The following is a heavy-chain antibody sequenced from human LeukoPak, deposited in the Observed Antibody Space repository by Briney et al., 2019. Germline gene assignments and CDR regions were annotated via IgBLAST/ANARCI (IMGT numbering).Heavy chain of an antibody. CDR2: ISSSSSYI. Sequence: GGSLRLSCAASGFTFSSYSMNWVRQAPGKGLEWVSSISSSSSYIYYADSVKGRFTISRDNAKNSLYLQMNSLRAEDTAVYYCAILGAGYCSGGSCDGAFDIWGQGTMVTVSS. D-gene: IGHD2-15*01. CDR1: GFTFSSYS. J-gene: IGHJ3*02. V-gene: IGHV3-21*01. CDR3: AILGAGYCSGGSCDGAFDI.